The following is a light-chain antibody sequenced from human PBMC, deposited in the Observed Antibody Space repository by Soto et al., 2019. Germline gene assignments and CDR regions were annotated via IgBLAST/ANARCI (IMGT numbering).Light chain of an antibody. CDR2: AAS. CDR1: QVIRKL. CDR3: LQHCTYPHT. J-gene: IGKJ2*01. Sequence: DIQMTQSPSSLSASVGDRIILTCRAGQVIRKLLAWYQQKPGKAPKRLIYAASSLEGGVPSRFSGSGSATEFTLTISGLQPEDSATYYWLQHCTYPHTFGQGPKLEIK. V-gene: IGKV1-17*01.